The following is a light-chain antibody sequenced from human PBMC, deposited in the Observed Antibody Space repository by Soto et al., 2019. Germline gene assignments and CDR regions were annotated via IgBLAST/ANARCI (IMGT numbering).Light chain of an antibody. CDR2: SNN. CDR3: AAWDDSLNGWV. CDR1: RSNIGSNT. J-gene: IGLJ3*02. V-gene: IGLV1-44*01. Sequence: QSVLTQPPSASGTPGQTIAISCSGSRSNIGSNTVNWYQHLPGTAPKLLIYSNNHRPSGVPVRFSGSRSGTSASLAISGLQSDDESTYYCAAWDDSLNGWVFGGGTKLTVL.